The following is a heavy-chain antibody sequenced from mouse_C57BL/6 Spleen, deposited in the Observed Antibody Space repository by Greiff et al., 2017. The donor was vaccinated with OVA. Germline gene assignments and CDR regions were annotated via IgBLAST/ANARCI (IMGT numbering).Heavy chain of an antibody. CDR1: GYSITSGYY. D-gene: IGHD1-1*01. CDR3: ARDRLFYYGRGYFDV. Sequence: VQLKQSGPGLVKPSQSLSLTCSVTGYSITSGYYWNWIRQFPGNKLEWMGYISYDGSNNYNPSLKNRISITRDTSKNQFFLKLNSVTTEDTATYYCARDRLFYYGRGYFDVWGTGTTVTVSS. V-gene: IGHV3-6*01. J-gene: IGHJ1*03. CDR2: ISYDGSN.